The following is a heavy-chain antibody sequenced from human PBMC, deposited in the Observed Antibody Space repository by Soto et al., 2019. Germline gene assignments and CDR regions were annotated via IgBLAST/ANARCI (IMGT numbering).Heavy chain of an antibody. CDR3: ARVLQRGGYGMDV. CDR2: SSSAGDII. V-gene: IGHV3-48*03. CDR1: GFRFSFSTYE. Sequence: PGGSLRLSCAASGFRFSFSTYEMSWVRQAPGKGLEWVSCSSSAGDIIRYADSVKGRFTMSKDNAKNSVYLQVNNLRAEDTAVYYCARVLQRGGYGMDVWGQGTTVTAP. J-gene: IGHJ6*02.